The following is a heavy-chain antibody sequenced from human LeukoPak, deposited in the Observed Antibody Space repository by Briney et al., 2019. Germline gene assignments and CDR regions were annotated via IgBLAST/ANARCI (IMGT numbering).Heavy chain of an antibody. CDR2: ISYDGSNK. CDR3: AKDWGEATVPNWFDP. V-gene: IGHV3-30*18. Sequence: GGSLRLSCAASGFTFSSYGIHWVRQAPGKGLEWVAVISYDGSNKFYADSVKGRFTISRDNSKNTLFLQMNSLRPEDTAVYYCAKDWGEATVPNWFDPWGQGTLVTVSS. D-gene: IGHD4-11*01. CDR1: GFTFSSYG. J-gene: IGHJ5*02.